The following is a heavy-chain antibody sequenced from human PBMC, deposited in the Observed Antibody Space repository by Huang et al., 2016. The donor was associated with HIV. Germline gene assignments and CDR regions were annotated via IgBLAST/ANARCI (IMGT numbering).Heavy chain of an antibody. CDR3: ARDWSFGSSTSPAD. CDR2: INPNRGGT. D-gene: IGHD6-6*01. Sequence: QVQLVQSGAEVKNPGASVRVSCKASGYTFTDSNIHWVRQAPGQGLEWMGWINPNRGGTIYAQRLQGRITMTRDTTISTVHMDLRRIQSDDTAVYFCARDWSFGSSTSPADWGQGTLVTVSS. J-gene: IGHJ4*02. V-gene: IGHV1-2*02. CDR1: GYTFTDSN.